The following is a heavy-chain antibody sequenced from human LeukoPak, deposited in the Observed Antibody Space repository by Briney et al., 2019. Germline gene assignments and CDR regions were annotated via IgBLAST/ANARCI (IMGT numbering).Heavy chain of an antibody. V-gene: IGHV3-30*04. CDR1: GFTFSSYV. CDR3: AKVGGIAAAGFDN. D-gene: IGHD6-13*01. CDR2: ISYDGSNE. Sequence: PGGSLRLSCAASGFTFSSYVMHWVRQAPGKGLEWVAIISYDGSNEYYADSVKGRFTISRDNSKNTVYLQMNSLRTEGTAVYYCAKVGGIAAAGFDNWGQGTPVTVSS. J-gene: IGHJ4*02.